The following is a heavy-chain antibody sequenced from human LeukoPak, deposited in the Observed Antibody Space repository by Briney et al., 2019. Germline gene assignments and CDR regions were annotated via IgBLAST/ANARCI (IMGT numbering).Heavy chain of an antibody. CDR3: TRSRERYCSYGACYIDLQAR. Sequence: PSETLSLTCTVSGDSITSGIYYWTWLRPRGGKGLVGVGRIYRTESTPYTPSLKSRVTISIHTSKTQFSLKLNSVTAAHTALYFCTRSRERYCSYGACYIDLQARWGQGTPVTVSS. J-gene: IGHJ4*02. D-gene: IGHD2-8*01. CDR2: IYRTEST. CDR1: GDSITSGIYY. V-gene: IGHV4-61*02.